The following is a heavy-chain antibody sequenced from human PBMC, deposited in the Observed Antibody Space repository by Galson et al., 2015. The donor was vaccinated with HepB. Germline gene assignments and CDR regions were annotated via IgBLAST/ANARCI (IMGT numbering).Heavy chain of an antibody. Sequence: SVKVSCKASGYTFTSYGISWVRQAPGQGLEWMGWISAYNGNTNYAQKLQGRVTMTTDTSTSTAYMELRSLRSDDTAVYYCARDRLRFLEWLLWGGYYFDCWGQGTLVTVSS. CDR3: ARDRLRFLEWLLWGGYYFDC. CDR2: ISAYNGNT. D-gene: IGHD3-3*01. J-gene: IGHJ4*02. CDR1: GYTFTSYG. V-gene: IGHV1-18*01.